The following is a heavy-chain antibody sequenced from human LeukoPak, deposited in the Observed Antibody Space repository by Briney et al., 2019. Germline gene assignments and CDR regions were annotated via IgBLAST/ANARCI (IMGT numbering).Heavy chain of an antibody. V-gene: IGHV1-46*01. CDR1: GYTFTSNY. D-gene: IGHD3-16*02. J-gene: IGHJ4*02. CDR2: INPSGGST. CDR3: ARLGELSSADY. Sequence: ASVKVSCKAFGYTFTSNYMHWVRQAPGQGLEWMGIINPSGGSTSYAQKFQGRVTMTRDMSTSTVYMELSSLRSEDTAVYYCARLGELSSADYWGQGTLVTVSS.